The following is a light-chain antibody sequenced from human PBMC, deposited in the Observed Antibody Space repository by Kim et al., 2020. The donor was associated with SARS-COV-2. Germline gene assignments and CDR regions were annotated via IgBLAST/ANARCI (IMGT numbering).Light chain of an antibody. V-gene: IGKV3-11*01. CDR1: QSVSSY. CDR2: DAS. J-gene: IGKJ1*01. CDR3: QQHSNEGGT. Sequence: EIVLTQSPATLSLSPGGRATLSCRASQSVSSYLAWYQQKHGQAPRLLIYDASNRATGIRARFSGSGSGTDFTLTISSLEPEDFAVYYCQQHSNEGGTFGQGTKVEIK.